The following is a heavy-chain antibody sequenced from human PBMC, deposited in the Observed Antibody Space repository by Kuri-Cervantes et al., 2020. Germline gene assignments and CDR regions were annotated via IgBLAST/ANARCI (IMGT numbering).Heavy chain of an antibody. Sequence: GESLKISCAASGFTFSSYDMHWVRQATGKGLEWVSAIGTAGDTYYPGSVKGRFTISRDNAKNTLYLRMNSLRAEDTAVYYCARDVADRSWYLGYYYYGMDVWGQGTTVTVSS. CDR2: IGTAGDT. J-gene: IGHJ6*02. V-gene: IGHV3-13*01. D-gene: IGHD6-13*01. CDR1: GFTFSSYD. CDR3: ARDVADRSWYLGYYYYGMDV.